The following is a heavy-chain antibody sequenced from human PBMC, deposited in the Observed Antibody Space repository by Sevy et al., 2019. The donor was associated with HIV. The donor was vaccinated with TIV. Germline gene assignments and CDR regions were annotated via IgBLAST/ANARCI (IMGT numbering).Heavy chain of an antibody. CDR2: INGNSGDT. CDR1: GYTFTGYY. D-gene: IGHD2-15*01. V-gene: IGHV1-2*07. J-gene: IGHJ5*02. Sequence: ASVKVSCKASGYTFTGYYMHWVRQAPGQGLEWMGWINGNSGDTKYAHKFQGRVTMTRDTSISTAYMELTRLTSDETAVYYCVRKYSLATLSENWFDPWGQGTLVTVSS. CDR3: VRKYSLATLSENWFDP.